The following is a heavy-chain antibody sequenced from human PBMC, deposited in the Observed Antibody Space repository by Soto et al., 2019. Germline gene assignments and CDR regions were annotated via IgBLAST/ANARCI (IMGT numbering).Heavy chain of an antibody. CDR2: ISAYNGNT. D-gene: IGHD6-6*01. Sequence: ASVKVSCKASGYTFTSYGISWVRQAPGQGLEWMGWISAYNGNTNYAQKLQGRVTMTTDTSTSTAYMELRSLRSDDTAVYYCARVLSSSSLRTEGYYYYMDVWGKGTTVTVSS. V-gene: IGHV1-18*01. CDR3: ARVLSSSSLRTEGYYYYMDV. J-gene: IGHJ6*03. CDR1: GYTFTSYG.